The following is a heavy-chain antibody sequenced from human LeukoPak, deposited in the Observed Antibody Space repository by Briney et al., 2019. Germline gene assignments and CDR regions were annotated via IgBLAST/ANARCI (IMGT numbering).Heavy chain of an antibody. CDR3: ARQGRITMVREPGYFDY. D-gene: IGHD3-10*01. Sequence: PSETLSLTCTVSGGSISSSSYYWGWIRQPPEKGLEWIGSIYYSGSTYYNPSLKSRVTISVDTSKNQFSLKLSSVTAADTAVYYCARQGRITMVREPGYFDYWGQGTLVTVSS. CDR1: GGSISSSSYY. CDR2: IYYSGST. V-gene: IGHV4-39*01. J-gene: IGHJ4*02.